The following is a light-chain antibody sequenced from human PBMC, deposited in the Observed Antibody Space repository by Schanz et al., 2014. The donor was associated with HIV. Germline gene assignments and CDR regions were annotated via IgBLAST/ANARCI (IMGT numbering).Light chain of an antibody. V-gene: IGKV1-39*01. CDR1: QSISSY. CDR2: AAS. Sequence: DIQMTQSPSSLSASVGDRVTITCRASQSISSYLNWYQQKPGKAPKLLIYAASSLQSGVPSRFSGSGSETDFTLSISSLQPEDFATYYCQQSYSTPGTFGQGTKLESK. CDR3: QQSYSTPGT. J-gene: IGKJ2*02.